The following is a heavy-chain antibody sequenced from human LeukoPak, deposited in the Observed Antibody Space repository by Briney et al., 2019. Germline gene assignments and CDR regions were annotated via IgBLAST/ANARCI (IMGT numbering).Heavy chain of an antibody. CDR1: GFRFNTYW. V-gene: IGHV3-7*01. J-gene: IGHJ4*02. D-gene: IGHD4/OR15-4a*01. CDR3: ARDTLGEGEDANYAVYYFDY. CDR2: IKQDGNEK. Sequence: GGSLRLSCAASGFRFNTYWMSWVRQAPGKGLEWVANIKQDGNEKYYADSVKGRFTISKDNGKNSLDLQMNSLRADDTAVYYCARDTLGEGEDANYAVYYFDYWGQGTVVTVSS.